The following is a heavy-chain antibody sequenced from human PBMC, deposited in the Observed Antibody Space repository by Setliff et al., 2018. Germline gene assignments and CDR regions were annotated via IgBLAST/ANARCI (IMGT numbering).Heavy chain of an antibody. CDR1: GDSISSTYH. Sequence: TLSLTCNVSGDSISSTYHWGWIRQSPGKGLEWIGTIYHSGNAYYNPSLKSRVTISVDTSKNQFSLKLSSVTAADTAVYYCARAGLLWFGDQTYYYYGMDVWGQGTTVTVSS. J-gene: IGHJ6*02. CDR2: IYHSGNA. CDR3: ARAGLLWFGDQTYYYYGMDV. V-gene: IGHV4-38-2*02. D-gene: IGHD3-10*01.